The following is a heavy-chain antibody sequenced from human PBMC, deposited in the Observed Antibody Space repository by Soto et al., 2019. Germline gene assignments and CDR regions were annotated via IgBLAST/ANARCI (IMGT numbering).Heavy chain of an antibody. V-gene: IGHV4-28*01. CDR3: ARMGRSDDGFDI. D-gene: IGHD3-10*01. J-gene: IGHJ3*02. Sequence: PSEPLSLPCAVFGYAISSGYWWGGIRKPPGKGLECILYIYYSASTYYNPSLKSRVTMSVDTSKNQFSLKLSSVTAVDTAVYYCARMGRSDDGFDIWGQGTMVTVS. CDR1: GYAISSGYW. CDR2: IYYSAST.